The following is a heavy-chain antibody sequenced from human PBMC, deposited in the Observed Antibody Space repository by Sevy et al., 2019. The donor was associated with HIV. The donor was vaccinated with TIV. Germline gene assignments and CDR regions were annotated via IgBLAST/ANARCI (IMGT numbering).Heavy chain of an antibody. CDR2: ISRGSNYI. CDR3: AREGSGRY. J-gene: IGHJ4*02. D-gene: IGHD3-10*01. Sequence: GGSLRLSCAASGFTFNKYNMIWVRQAPGKGLEWVSFISRGSNYIYYADSVRGRFTTSRDNAKNSLYLQMNTLRAEDTAVYYCAREGSGRYWGQGTLVTVSS. CDR1: GFTFNKYN. V-gene: IGHV3-21*01.